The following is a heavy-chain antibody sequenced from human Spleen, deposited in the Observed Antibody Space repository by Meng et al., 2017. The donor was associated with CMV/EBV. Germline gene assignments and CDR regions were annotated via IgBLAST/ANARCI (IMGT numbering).Heavy chain of an antibody. CDR3: ARGAYCGGGSCPVGMDV. J-gene: IGHJ6*02. D-gene: IGHD2-21*01. V-gene: IGHV1-69*04. Sequence: SVKVSCKASGYTFTNYDINWVRQAPGQGLEWMGRIIPILGIANYAQKFQGRVTITADKSTSTAYMELSSLRSEDTAVYYCARGAYCGGGSCPVGMDVWGQGTTVTVSS. CDR2: IIPILGIA. CDR1: GYTFTNYD.